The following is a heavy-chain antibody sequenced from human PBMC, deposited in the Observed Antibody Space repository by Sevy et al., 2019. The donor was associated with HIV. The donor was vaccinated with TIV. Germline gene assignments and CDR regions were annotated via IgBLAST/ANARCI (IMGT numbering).Heavy chain of an antibody. V-gene: IGHV3-30*18. Sequence: GSLRLSCAASGFTFSTYGMHWVRQAPGKGLEWAAAISYDGIKKYYADSVKGRFTISRDNSKNTLYLEMNSLRPEDTAVYYCAKDWGGASGWYLYFDHWGQGALVTVSS. CDR3: AKDWGGASGWYLYFDH. J-gene: IGHJ4*02. CDR1: GFTFSTYG. CDR2: ISYDGIKK. D-gene: IGHD6-19*01.